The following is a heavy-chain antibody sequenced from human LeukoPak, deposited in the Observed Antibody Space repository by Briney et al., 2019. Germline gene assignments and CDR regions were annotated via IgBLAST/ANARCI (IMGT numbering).Heavy chain of an antibody. J-gene: IGHJ4*02. CDR2: INPDGTYI. D-gene: IGHD1-26*01. Sequence: PGGSLILSCAASGFTVSSDWMYGVRQAPGKGPVWVSRINPDGTYIDYADSVKGRFTISRDDAKNTLYLQMNSLRADDTALYYCSNDLGPWGQGTLVTVSS. V-gene: IGHV3-74*01. CDR3: SNDLGP. CDR1: GFTVSSDW.